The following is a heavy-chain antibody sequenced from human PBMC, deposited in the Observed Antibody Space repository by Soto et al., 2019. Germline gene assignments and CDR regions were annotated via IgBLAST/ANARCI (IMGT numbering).Heavy chain of an antibody. D-gene: IGHD6-6*01. Sequence: SVKVSCKASGYTFTSYYMHWVRQAPVQGLEWMGIINPSGGSRSYSQKFQGRVTMTRDTSTSTVYIGLSSLRSEDTAVYYCARSLSIAAPLWFDPWGQGTLVTVSS. CDR3: ARSLSIAAPLWFDP. J-gene: IGHJ5*02. CDR2: INPSGGSR. V-gene: IGHV1-46*01. CDR1: GYTFTSYY.